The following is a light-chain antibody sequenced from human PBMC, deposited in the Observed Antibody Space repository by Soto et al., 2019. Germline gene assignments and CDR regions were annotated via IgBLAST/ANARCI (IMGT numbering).Light chain of an antibody. CDR2: GAS. V-gene: IGKV3-20*01. Sequence: EVVLTQSPGTLSLSPGERATLSCRASQSIGSSYLAWYQQKPGQAPRLLIYGASSRATAIPDRFSGSGSGTDFTLTITRLEPEDYEVYYCQQYGSSPWTFGQGTKVDIK. CDR3: QQYGSSPWT. CDR1: QSIGSSY. J-gene: IGKJ1*01.